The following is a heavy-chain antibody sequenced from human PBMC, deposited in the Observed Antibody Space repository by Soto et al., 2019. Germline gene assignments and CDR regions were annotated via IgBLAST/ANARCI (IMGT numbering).Heavy chain of an antibody. CDR2: ISAYNGNT. CDR3: ARDSKGWWDIVLMVYAKDNWFDP. CDR1: GYTFTSYG. V-gene: IGHV1-18*01. Sequence: QVQLLQSGAEVKKPGASVKVSCKASGYTFTSYGISWVRQAPGQGLEWMGWISAYNGNTNYAQKLQGRFTMTTDTSTSTADTELRSLRSDDTAVYYCARDSKGWWDIVLMVYAKDNWFDPWGQGTLVTVSS. J-gene: IGHJ5*02. D-gene: IGHD2-8*01.